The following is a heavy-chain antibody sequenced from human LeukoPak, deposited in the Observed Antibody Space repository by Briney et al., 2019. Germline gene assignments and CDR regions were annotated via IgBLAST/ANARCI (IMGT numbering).Heavy chain of an antibody. CDR3: ARPAAGDDAFDI. V-gene: IGHV4-31*03. D-gene: IGHD6-13*01. CDR1: GGSISSGGYY. Sequence: KSSETLSLTCTVSGGSISSGGYYWSWIRQHPGKGLEWIGYIYYSGSTYYNPSLKSRVTISVDTSKNQFSLKLSSVTAADTAVYYCARPAAGDDAFDIWGQGTMVTVSS. CDR2: IYYSGST. J-gene: IGHJ3*02.